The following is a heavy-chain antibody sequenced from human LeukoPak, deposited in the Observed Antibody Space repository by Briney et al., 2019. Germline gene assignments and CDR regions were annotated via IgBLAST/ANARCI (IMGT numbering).Heavy chain of an antibody. CDR3: ARVDDWNALEY. J-gene: IGHJ4*02. V-gene: IGHV4-59*01. CDR2: IYYIGTTT. CDR1: GGSLNNYY. D-gene: IGHD1-1*01. Sequence: SETLSLTCTVSGGSLNNYYWSWIRQPPGKALEWIGYIYYIGTTTNYNPSLKGRVTISVDTSKNQFSLKLNSVTAAHTALYYCARVDDWNALEYWGQGTLVTVSS.